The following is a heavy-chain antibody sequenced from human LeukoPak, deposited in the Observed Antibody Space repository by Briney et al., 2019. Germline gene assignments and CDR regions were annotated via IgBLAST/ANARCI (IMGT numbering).Heavy chain of an antibody. CDR3: ARVAELPYRNWFDP. CDR1: GYSISSGYY. V-gene: IGHV4-38-2*02. Sequence: SETLSLTCTVSGYSISSGYYWGWIRQPPGKGLEWIGSIYHSGSTYYNPSLKSRVTISVDTSKNQFSLKLSSVTAADTAVYYCARVAELPYRNWFDPWGQGTLVTVSS. CDR2: IYHSGST. J-gene: IGHJ5*02. D-gene: IGHD2-15*01.